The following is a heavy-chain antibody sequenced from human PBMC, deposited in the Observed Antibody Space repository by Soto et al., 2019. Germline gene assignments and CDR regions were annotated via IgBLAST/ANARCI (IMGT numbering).Heavy chain of an antibody. CDR3: ARFFRGDSGP. V-gene: IGHV1-69*13. D-gene: IGHD4-17*01. Sequence: EASVKVSCKASGGTFSSYAISWVRQAPGQGLEWMGGIIPIFGTANYAQKFQGRVTITADESTSTAYMELSSLRSEDTAVYYCARFFRGDSGPWGQGTLVTVSS. CDR2: IIPIFGTA. CDR1: GGTFSSYA. J-gene: IGHJ5*02.